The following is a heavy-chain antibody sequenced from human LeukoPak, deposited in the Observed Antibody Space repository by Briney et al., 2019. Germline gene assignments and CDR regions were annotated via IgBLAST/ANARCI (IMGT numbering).Heavy chain of an antibody. J-gene: IGHJ4*02. CDR3: GMASDTSGYYFFRLDY. CDR1: GFTFDDYG. CDR2: INWNGGST. D-gene: IGHD3-22*01. Sequence: GGSLRLSCAASGFTFDDYGMSWVRQAPGKGLEWVSGINWNGGSTGYADSVKGRFTISRDNAKNSLYLQMVSLRAEDTAVYYCGMASDTSGYYFFRLDYWGQGTLVTVSS. V-gene: IGHV3-20*04.